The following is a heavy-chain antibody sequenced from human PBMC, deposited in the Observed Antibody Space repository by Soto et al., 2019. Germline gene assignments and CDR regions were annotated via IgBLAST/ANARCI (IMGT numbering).Heavy chain of an antibody. CDR1: GVTFSSYR. CDR2: ISSSSTM. CDR3: ARVGGTDYDILTGYPGGYYSYMDV. V-gene: IGHV3-48*01. J-gene: IGHJ6*03. D-gene: IGHD3-9*01. Sequence: GSLRRSCAASGVTFSSYRMNWVRQAAGKGLEWVSYISSSSTMYYADSVKGRFTISRDNAKNSLYLQMNSLRAEDTAVYYCARVGGTDYDILTGYPGGYYSYMDVWGKGTTVTVSS.